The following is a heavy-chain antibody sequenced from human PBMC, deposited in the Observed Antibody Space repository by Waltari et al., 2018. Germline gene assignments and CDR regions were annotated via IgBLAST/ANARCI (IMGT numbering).Heavy chain of an antibody. J-gene: IGHJ5*02. Sequence: WWSWVRQSPGRGLEWIGQVHNSGLTNYNPSFASRVIVSLDTSSGRISLRVTSATAADTAMYYCARDRGRGLYLDTWGQGILVTVS. V-gene: IGHV4-4*02. CDR3: ARDRGRGLYLDT. CDR2: VHNSGLT. CDR1: W. D-gene: IGHD2-15*01.